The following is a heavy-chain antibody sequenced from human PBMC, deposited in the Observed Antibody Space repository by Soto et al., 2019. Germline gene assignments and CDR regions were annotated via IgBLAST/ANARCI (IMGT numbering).Heavy chain of an antibody. CDR1: GGSISSGGYS. CDR3: ARGPPFGY. V-gene: IGHV4-30-2*01. Sequence: PSETLSLTCAVSGGSISSGGYSWTWIRQPPGKGLEWIGYIYHSGSTYYNPSLKSRVTISVDRSKNQFSPKLSSVTAADTAVYYCARGPPFGYWGQGTLVTVSS. D-gene: IGHD3-10*01. CDR2: IYHSGST. J-gene: IGHJ4*02.